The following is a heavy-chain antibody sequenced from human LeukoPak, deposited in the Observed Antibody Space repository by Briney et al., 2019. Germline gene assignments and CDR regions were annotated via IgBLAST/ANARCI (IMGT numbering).Heavy chain of an antibody. CDR2: IYYSGST. Sequence: PSQTLSLTCTVSGGPISSGDYYRSWIRQPPGKGLEWIGYIYYSGSTYYNPSLKSRVTISVDTSKNQFSLKLSSVTAADTAVYYCARDSGSYFDGHWFDPWGQGTLVTVSS. CDR3: ARDSGSYFDGHWFDP. CDR1: GGPISSGDYY. V-gene: IGHV4-30-4*01. J-gene: IGHJ5*02. D-gene: IGHD3-10*01.